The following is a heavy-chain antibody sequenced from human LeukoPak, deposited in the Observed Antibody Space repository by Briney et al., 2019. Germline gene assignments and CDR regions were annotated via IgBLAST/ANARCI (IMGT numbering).Heavy chain of an antibody. CDR2: IYYSGST. D-gene: IGHD3-3*01. Sequence: PSETLSLTCTVSGGSISSYYWSWIRQPAGKGLEWIGRIYYSGSTYYNPSLKSRVTISVDTSKNQFSLKLSSVTAADTAVYYCAREWLRTNFDYWGQGTLVTVSS. V-gene: IGHV4-59*05. J-gene: IGHJ4*02. CDR3: AREWLRTNFDY. CDR1: GGSISSYY.